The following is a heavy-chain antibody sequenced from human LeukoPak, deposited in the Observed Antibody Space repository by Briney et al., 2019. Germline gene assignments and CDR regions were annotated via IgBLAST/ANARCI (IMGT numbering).Heavy chain of an antibody. CDR1: GYTFTGYY. Sequence: ASVKVSCKASGYTFTGYYMHWVRQAPGQGLEWMGWINPNSGGTNYAQKFQGRVTMTRDTSISTAYMELSRLRSDDTAVYYCASPFHIAVAGYYYYYGMDAWGQGTTVTVSS. D-gene: IGHD6-19*01. J-gene: IGHJ6*02. CDR3: ASPFHIAVAGYYYYYGMDA. V-gene: IGHV1-2*02. CDR2: INPNSGGT.